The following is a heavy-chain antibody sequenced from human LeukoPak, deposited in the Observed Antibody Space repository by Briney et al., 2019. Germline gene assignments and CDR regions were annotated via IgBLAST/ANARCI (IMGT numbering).Heavy chain of an antibody. V-gene: IGHV4-61*02. D-gene: IGHD3-22*01. CDR3: AREVRTYYYDSTPRVLYYFDY. J-gene: IGHJ4*02. CDR2: IYTSGST. Sequence: SEILSLTCTVSGGSISSSSYYWSWIRQPAGKGLEWIGRIYTSGSTNYNPSLKSRVTMSVDTSKNQFSLKLSSVTAADTAVYYCAREVRTYYYDSTPRVLYYFDYWGQGTLVTVSS. CDR1: GGSISSSSYY.